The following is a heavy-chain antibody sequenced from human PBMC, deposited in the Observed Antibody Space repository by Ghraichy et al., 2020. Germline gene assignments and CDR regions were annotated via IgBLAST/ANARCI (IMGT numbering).Heavy chain of an antibody. CDR1: GFTFSSYS. Sequence: GGSLRLSCAASGFTFSSYSMNWVRQAPGKGLEWVSYISSSSSTIYYADSVKGRFTISRDNAKNSLYLQMNSLRAEDTAVYYCARDGAYSSGWYIHYYYYYMDVWGKGTTVTVSS. CDR2: ISSSSSTI. D-gene: IGHD6-19*01. CDR3: ARDGAYSSGWYIHYYYYYMDV. V-gene: IGHV3-48*01. J-gene: IGHJ6*03.